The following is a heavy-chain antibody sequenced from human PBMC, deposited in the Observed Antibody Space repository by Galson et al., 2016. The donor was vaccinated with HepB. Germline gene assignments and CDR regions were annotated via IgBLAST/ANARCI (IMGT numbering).Heavy chain of an antibody. J-gene: IGHJ5*01. V-gene: IGHV3-23*01. CDR2: ISATGGNT. CDR1: GFSFSNYA. D-gene: IGHD3-10*01. Sequence: SLRLSCAGSGFSFSNYAMSWVRQAPGKGLEWVSAISATGGNTHYAESVKGRFTISRDNSRNTLYLEMTTLRAEDTAVYYCARDGRGAYSRSDWFDSWGQGTLVTVSS. CDR3: ARDGRGAYSRSDWFDS.